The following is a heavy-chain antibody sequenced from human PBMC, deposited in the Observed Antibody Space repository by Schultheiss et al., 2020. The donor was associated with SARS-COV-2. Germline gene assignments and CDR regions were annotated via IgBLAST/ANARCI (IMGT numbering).Heavy chain of an antibody. CDR1: GFTVSSNY. J-gene: IGHJ4*02. D-gene: IGHD5-12*01. CDR2: ISGSVGST. Sequence: GGSLRLSCAASGFTVSSNYMSWVRQAPGKGLEWVSAISGSVGSTYYADSVKGRFTISRDNSKNTLYLQMNSLRTEDTALYYCAKDRIVATIEYYFDYWGQGTLVTVSS. V-gene: IGHV3-23*01. CDR3: AKDRIVATIEYYFDY.